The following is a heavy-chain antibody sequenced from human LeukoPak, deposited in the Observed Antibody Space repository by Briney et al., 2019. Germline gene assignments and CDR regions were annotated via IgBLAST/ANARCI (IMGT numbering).Heavy chain of an antibody. J-gene: IGHJ4*02. CDR3: ARVRGYCSSTICYRYYFDY. D-gene: IGHD2-2*01. Sequence: SETLSLTCAVSGYSISSGYYWGWIRQPPGKGLEWIGSMSHNRGTYYNPSLKSRVTISVDTSKNQFSLKLTSVTAADTAVYYCARVRGYCSSTICYRYYFDYWGQGTLVTVSS. V-gene: IGHV4-38-2*01. CDR1: GYSISSGYY. CDR2: MSHNRGT.